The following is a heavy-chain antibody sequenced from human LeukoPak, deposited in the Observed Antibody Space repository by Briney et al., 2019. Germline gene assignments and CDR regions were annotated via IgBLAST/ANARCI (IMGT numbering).Heavy chain of an antibody. CDR3: AKDRQYQLLMDV. J-gene: IGHJ6*04. CDR1: GFTFSSYG. Sequence: GRSLRLSCAASGFTFSSYGMHWVRQAPGKGLEWVAVISYDGSNKYYADSVKGRFTISRDNSKNTLYLQMNSLRAEDTAVYYCAKDRQYQLLMDVWGKGTTVTVSS. CDR2: ISYDGSNK. D-gene: IGHD2-2*01. V-gene: IGHV3-30*18.